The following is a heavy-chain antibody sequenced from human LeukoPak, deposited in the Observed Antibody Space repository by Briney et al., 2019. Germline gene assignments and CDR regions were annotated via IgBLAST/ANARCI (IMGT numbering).Heavy chain of an antibody. Sequence: SVKVSCKASGGTFSSYAISWVRQAPGQGLEWMGGIIPIFGTVNYAQKFQGRVTITTDESTSTAYMELSSLRSEDTAVYYCARANTAMVPNYYYYMDVWGKGTTVTVSS. CDR1: GGTFSSYA. V-gene: IGHV1-69*05. CDR3: ARANTAMVPNYYYYMDV. J-gene: IGHJ6*03. CDR2: IIPIFGTV. D-gene: IGHD5-18*01.